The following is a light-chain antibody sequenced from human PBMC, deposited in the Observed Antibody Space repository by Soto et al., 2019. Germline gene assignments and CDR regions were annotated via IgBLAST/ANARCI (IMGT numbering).Light chain of an antibody. V-gene: IGKV3-20*01. CDR1: QSVSSSY. Sequence: EIVLTQSPGTLSLSPGERATLSCRASQSVSSSYVAWYQQKPGQAPRLLLYDVSSRATGIPDRFSGSGSGTDFTLNISRLEPDDFAVYYCQKYGSSPQTFGQGTKVDIK. J-gene: IGKJ1*01. CDR3: QKYGSSPQT. CDR2: DVS.